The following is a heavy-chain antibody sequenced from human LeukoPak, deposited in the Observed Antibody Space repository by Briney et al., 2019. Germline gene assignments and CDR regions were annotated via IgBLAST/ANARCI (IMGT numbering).Heavy chain of an antibody. J-gene: IGHJ6*03. CDR1: AGSISSYY. D-gene: IGHD2-15*01. Sequence: SETLSLTCTVSAGSISSYYWSWIRQPPGKGLERIGYIHYSGSTNYNPSLKSRVTISVDTSKNQFSLKLSSVTAADTAVYYCARTTEGYCRGRSCYSYYYYMDVWGKGTTVTVSS. CDR3: ARTTEGYCRGRSCYSYYYYMDV. CDR2: IHYSGST. V-gene: IGHV4-59*01.